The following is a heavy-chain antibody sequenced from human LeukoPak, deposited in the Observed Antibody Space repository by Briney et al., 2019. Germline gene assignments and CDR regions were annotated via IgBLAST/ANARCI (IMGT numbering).Heavy chain of an antibody. CDR2: IYYSGST. J-gene: IGHJ4*02. D-gene: IGHD3-16*01. CDR3: VRGSTLRHYQY. CDR1: GGSISSTTYY. Sequence: KPSETLSLTCTVSGGSISSTTYYWGWIRRPPEKGLEWIGSIYYSGSTYYNPSLKSRTTVSVDTSKNQFSLKLSSVTAADTAVYYCVRGSTLRHYQYWGQGTLVTVSS. V-gene: IGHV4-39*01.